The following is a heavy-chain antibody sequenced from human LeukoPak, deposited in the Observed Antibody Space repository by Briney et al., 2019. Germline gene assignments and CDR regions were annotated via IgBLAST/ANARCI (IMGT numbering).Heavy chain of an antibody. CDR3: ATYYDHRSGYLHYFDY. CDR2: IYYSGST. Sequence: SETLSLTCTVSGGSISGYYWSWIRQFPGKGLDWIGYIYYSGSTNYNPSLKSRVTISVDTSKNQFSLNLSSVTAADTAVYYCATYYDHRSGYLHYFDYWAREPWSPSPQ. V-gene: IGHV4-59*01. J-gene: IGHJ4*02. D-gene: IGHD3-22*01. CDR1: GGSISGYY.